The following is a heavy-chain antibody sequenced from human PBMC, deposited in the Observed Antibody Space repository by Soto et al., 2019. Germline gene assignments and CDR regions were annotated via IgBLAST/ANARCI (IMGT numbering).Heavy chain of an antibody. CDR2: IYYSGST. CDR3: AGQQPPNWFDP. D-gene: IGHD6-13*01. J-gene: IGHJ5*02. CDR1: GGSFSSYY. V-gene: IGHV4-59*01. Sequence: SETPSLTCAVYGGSFSSYYWSWIRQPPGKGLEWIGYIYYSGSTNYNPSLKSRVTISVDTSKNQFSLKLSSVTAADTAVYYCAGQQPPNWFDPWGQGTLVTVPQ.